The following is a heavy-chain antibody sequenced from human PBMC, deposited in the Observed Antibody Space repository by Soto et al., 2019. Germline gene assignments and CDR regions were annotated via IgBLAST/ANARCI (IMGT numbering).Heavy chain of an antibody. CDR2: IYSGGST. J-gene: IGHJ4*02. V-gene: IGHV3-66*01. Sequence: GSLRLSCAASGFTVSSNYMSWVRQAPGKGLEWVSVIYSGGSTYYADSVKGRFTISRDNSKNTLYLQMNSLRAEDTAVYYCASAGGYSGYDWRVDYWGQGTLVTVSS. CDR1: GFTVSSNY. D-gene: IGHD5-12*01. CDR3: ASAGGYSGYDWRVDY.